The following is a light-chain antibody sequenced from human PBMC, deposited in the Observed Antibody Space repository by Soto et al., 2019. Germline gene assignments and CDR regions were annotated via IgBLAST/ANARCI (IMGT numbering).Light chain of an antibody. CDR3: QQYGRT. Sequence: VLTQSPGTLSLSPGERAALSCRASESVSGSYIAWYQQKVGQSPRLLIYGASNRATGIPDRFSGSGSGTDFTITISRLEPEDFAMYYCQQYGRTFGLGTKVEMK. CDR1: ESVSGSY. V-gene: IGKV3-20*01. J-gene: IGKJ1*01. CDR2: GAS.